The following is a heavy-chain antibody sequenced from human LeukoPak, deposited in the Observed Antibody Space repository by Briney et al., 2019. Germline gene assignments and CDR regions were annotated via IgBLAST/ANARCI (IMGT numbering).Heavy chain of an antibody. D-gene: IGHD3-22*01. V-gene: IGHV3-48*03. CDR1: GFTFSSYE. CDR2: ISSSGSTI. J-gene: IGHJ4*02. Sequence: GGSLRLSCAASGFTFSSYEMNWVRQAPGKGLEWVSYISSSGSTIYYADSVKGRFTISRDNAKNSLYLQMNSLRAEDTADYYCARETGYCYDSSGYQVVEYFDYWGQGTLVTVSS. CDR3: ARETGYCYDSSGYQVVEYFDY.